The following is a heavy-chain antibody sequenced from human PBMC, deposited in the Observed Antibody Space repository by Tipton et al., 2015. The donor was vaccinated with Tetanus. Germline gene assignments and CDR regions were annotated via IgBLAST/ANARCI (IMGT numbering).Heavy chain of an antibody. J-gene: IGHJ5*02. Sequence: QLVQSGAEVKKPGASVRVSCKASGYTFTSYDINWVRQATGQEPEWMGWMNPNSGNTGYSQKFQGRVTMTRDTSITTAYLELTSRRSEDTAVYYCARNPSLTGWFDPWGQGTLVTVSS. CDR1: GYTFTSYD. CDR3: ARNPSLTGWFDP. V-gene: IGHV1-8*01. CDR2: MNPNSGNT.